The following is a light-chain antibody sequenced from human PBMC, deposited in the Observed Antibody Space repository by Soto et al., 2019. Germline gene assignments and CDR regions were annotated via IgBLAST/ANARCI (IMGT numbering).Light chain of an antibody. Sequence: QAASVSGSPGQSITISCTGTSSDVGSYNLVSWYQQHPGKAPKLMIYEGTKRPSGVSDRFSGSRSGNTASLTISGLQAEDEADYYCCSYASSSTYVFGTGTKVTVL. CDR2: EGT. CDR3: CSYASSSTYV. V-gene: IGLV2-23*01. CDR1: SSDVGSYNL. J-gene: IGLJ1*01.